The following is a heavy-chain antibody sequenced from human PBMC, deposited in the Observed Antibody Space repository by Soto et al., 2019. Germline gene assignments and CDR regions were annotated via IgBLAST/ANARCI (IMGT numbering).Heavy chain of an antibody. D-gene: IGHD3-9*01. CDR2: INAGNGNT. Sequence: ASVKVSCKASGYTFTSYAMHWVRQAPGQRLEWMGWINAGNGNTKYSQKFQGRVTITRDTSASTAYMELSSLRSEDTAVYYCARACRYFDWCDLDYWGQGTLVTVS. J-gene: IGHJ4*02. CDR1: GYTFTSYA. CDR3: ARACRYFDWCDLDY. V-gene: IGHV1-3*01.